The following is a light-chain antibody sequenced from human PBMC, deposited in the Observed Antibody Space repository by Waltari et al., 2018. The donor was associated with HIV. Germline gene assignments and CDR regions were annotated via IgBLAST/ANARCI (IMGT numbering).Light chain of an antibody. CDR3: GAWDSGLSAWV. V-gene: IGLV1-51*01. J-gene: IGLJ3*02. CDR2: DNN. CDR1: SSNIGNNY. Sequence: HSVLTQPPSVSAAPGQQVTIPCPGSSSNIGNNYVSWYQQFPGTAPKLLIYDNNKRPSGIPDRFSGTKSGTSATLGITGLQTGDEAGYYCGAWDSGLSAWVFGGGTKLTVL.